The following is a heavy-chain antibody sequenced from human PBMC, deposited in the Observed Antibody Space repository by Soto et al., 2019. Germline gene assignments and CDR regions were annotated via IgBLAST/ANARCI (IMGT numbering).Heavy chain of an antibody. D-gene: IGHD3-10*01. CDR1: GGYFLSYT. CDR2: IIPILDVA. V-gene: IGHV1-69*02. J-gene: IGHJ6*02. Sequence: QLVQSGAEVKRPGSSVKVSCKASGGYFLSYTISWVRQVPGQGPEWMGTIIPILDVAQNAQKFQGRVAITADKATSTVYMELRSLRSHDTAVYYCAQMWFGELWHGMDVWGQGTTITVSS. CDR3: AQMWFGELWHGMDV.